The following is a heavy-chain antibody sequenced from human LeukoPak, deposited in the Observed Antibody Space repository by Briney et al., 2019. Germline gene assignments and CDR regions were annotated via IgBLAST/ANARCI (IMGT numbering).Heavy chain of an antibody. J-gene: IGHJ4*02. CDR2: IYYSGST. Sequence: TSETLSLTCTVSGGSISGYYWTWIRQPPGKGLEWIGYIYYSGSTDYNPSLKSRVAISVDTSKNQFSLKLSSVTAADTAVYYCARSTGTTMFIDYWGQGTLVTVSS. D-gene: IGHD3-10*02. V-gene: IGHV4-59*01. CDR1: GGSISGYY. CDR3: ARSTGTTMFIDY.